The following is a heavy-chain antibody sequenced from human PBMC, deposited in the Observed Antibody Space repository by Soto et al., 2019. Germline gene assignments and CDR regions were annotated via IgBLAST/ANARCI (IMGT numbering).Heavy chain of an antibody. V-gene: IGHV3-23*01. J-gene: IGHJ6*02. D-gene: IGHD2-2*01. CDR3: AKDSSSYCSSTSCYPYYYYGMDV. CDR1: GFTFSSYA. CDR2: ISGSGGST. Sequence: GGSLRLFCAASGFTFSSYAMSWVRQAPGKGLEWVSAISGSGGSTYYADSVKGRSTISRDNSKNTLYLQMNSLRAEDTAVYYCAKDSSSYCSSTSCYPYYYYGMDVWGQGTTVTVSS.